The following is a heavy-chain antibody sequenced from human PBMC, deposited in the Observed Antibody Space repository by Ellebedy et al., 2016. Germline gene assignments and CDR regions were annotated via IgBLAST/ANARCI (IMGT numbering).Heavy chain of an antibody. D-gene: IGHD2-15*01. J-gene: IGHJ6*02. V-gene: IGHV3-7*02. Sequence: GGSLRLSCAASGFTFSSYWMSWVRQAPGKGLEWVANIKQDGSEKYYVDSVKGRFTISRDNAKNSLYLQMNSLRAEDTAVYYCARVHCSGGSCYRDYGMDVWGQGTTVTVSS. CDR1: GFTFSSYW. CDR3: ARVHCSGGSCYRDYGMDV. CDR2: IKQDGSEK.